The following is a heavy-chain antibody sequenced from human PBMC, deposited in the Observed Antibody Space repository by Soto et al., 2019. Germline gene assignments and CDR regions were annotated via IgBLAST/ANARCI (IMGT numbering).Heavy chain of an antibody. CDR2: VYYRGNT. D-gene: IGHD6-25*01. CDR3: ARAGRPLHYFDN. J-gene: IGHJ4*02. Sequence: QVQLQESGPGLVKPSQTLSLTCTVSGDSLSTGGYYWNWIRQHPGKGLAWIGYVYYRGNTYYNSSLKNRFIISMDMSKNQFSLKLSSTPAADTAVYYCARAGRPLHYFDNWGQGAQVTVSS. CDR1: GDSLSTGGYY. V-gene: IGHV4-31*03.